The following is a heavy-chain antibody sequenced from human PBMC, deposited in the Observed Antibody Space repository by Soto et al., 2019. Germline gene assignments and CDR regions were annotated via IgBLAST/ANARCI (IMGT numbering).Heavy chain of an antibody. D-gene: IGHD3-10*01. CDR3: ARPYYGSGSYPDY. CDR2: ISYDGSNK. CDR1: GFTFSSYA. J-gene: IGHJ4*02. Sequence: QVQLVESGGGVVQPGRSLRLSCAASGFTFSSYAMQWVRQAPGKGLEWVAVISYDGSNKYYADSVKGRFTISRDNSKNTLYLQMNSLRAKDTAVYYCARPYYGSGSYPDYWGQGTLVTVSS. V-gene: IGHV3-30-3*01.